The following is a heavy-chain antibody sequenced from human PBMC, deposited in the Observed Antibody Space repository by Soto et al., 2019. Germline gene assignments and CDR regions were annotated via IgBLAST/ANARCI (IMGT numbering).Heavy chain of an antibody. J-gene: IGHJ5*02. CDR1: GGSISSYY. Sequence: SETLSLTCTVSGGSISSYYWSWIRQPPGKGLEWIGYIYYSGSTNYNPSLKSRVTISVDTSKDQFSLKLSSVTAADTAVYYCARAGTVAGKNWFDPWGQGTLVTVSS. CDR2: IYYSGST. V-gene: IGHV4-59*01. CDR3: ARAGTVAGKNWFDP. D-gene: IGHD6-19*01.